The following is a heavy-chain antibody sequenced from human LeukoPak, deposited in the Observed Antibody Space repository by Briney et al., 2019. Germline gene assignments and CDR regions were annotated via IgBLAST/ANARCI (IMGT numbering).Heavy chain of an antibody. V-gene: IGHV4-38-2*01. CDR2: IYHSGST. Sequence: SETLSLTCAVSGYSISSGYYWGWIRQPPGKGLEWIGSIYHSGSTYYNPSLKSRVTISVDTSKNQFSLKLSSVTAADTAVYYCARHPIQPYFDDYYYTDVWGKGTTVTVSS. CDR3: ARHPIQPYFDDYYYTDV. J-gene: IGHJ6*03. D-gene: IGHD3-22*01. CDR1: GYSISSGYY.